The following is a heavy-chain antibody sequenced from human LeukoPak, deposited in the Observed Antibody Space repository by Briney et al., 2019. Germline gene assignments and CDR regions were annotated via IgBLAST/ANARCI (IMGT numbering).Heavy chain of an antibody. CDR3: ARVATISGYYFDY. Sequence: SKTLSLTCTVSGGSISSYYWSWIRQPPGKGLEWIGYIYYSGSTNYNPSLKSRVTISVDTSKNQFSLKLSSVTAADTAVYYCARVATISGYYFDYWGQGTLVTVSS. J-gene: IGHJ4*02. D-gene: IGHD3-22*01. V-gene: IGHV4-59*01. CDR1: GGSISSYY. CDR2: IYYSGST.